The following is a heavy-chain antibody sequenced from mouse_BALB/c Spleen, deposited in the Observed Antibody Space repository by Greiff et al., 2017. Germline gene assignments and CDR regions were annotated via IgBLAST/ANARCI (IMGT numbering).Heavy chain of an antibody. CDR3: ARGGYYDYGGTDY. Sequence: VQLQQSGAELARPGASVKLSCKASGYSFTGYTMNWVKQSHGKNLEWIGLINPYNGGTSYNQKFKGKATLTVDKSSSTAYMELLSLTSEDSAVYYCARGGYYDYGGTDYWGQGTTLTVSS. J-gene: IGHJ2*01. V-gene: IGHV1-18*01. CDR1: GYSFTGYT. D-gene: IGHD2-4*01. CDR2: INPYNGGT.